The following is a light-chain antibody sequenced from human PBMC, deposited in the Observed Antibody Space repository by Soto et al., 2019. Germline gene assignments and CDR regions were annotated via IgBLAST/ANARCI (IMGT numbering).Light chain of an antibody. Sequence: EIVLTQSPGTLSLSPGERATLSCRASQSVSSSYLAWYQQKPGQAPRLLIYGASSRATGIPDRFSGSVSGRDFTLTISRLEPEDFAVYYCQQYGSSPFTFGGGTKVEIK. V-gene: IGKV3-20*01. CDR3: QQYGSSPFT. J-gene: IGKJ4*01. CDR2: GAS. CDR1: QSVSSSY.